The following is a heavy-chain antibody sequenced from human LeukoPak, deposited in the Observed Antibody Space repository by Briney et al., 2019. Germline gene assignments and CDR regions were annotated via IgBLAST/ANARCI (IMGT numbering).Heavy chain of an antibody. D-gene: IGHD3-16*02. CDR1: GYTFTSYG. CDR3: ARDQYDSVWGSYRPYFDY. CDR2: ISPYNGNT. J-gene: IGHJ4*02. Sequence: ASVKVSCKASGYTFTSYGISWVRQAPGQGLEWMGSISPYNGNTKYAENLQGRVIMTTDTSTRTAYMELRSLRSDDTAVFYCARDQYDSVWGSYRPYFDYWGQGILVTVSS. V-gene: IGHV1-18*04.